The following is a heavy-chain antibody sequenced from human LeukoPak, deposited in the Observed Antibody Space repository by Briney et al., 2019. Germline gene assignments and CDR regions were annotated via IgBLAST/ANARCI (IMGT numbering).Heavy chain of an antibody. D-gene: IGHD2-2*01. Sequence: SETLSLTCSVSGGSISSNTFYWGWIRQPPGKGLEWIGSMSFSGSSSYNPSFQSRVAISIDASKNQFSLRLSSVTAADTAVYYCARGAGTTSCFIYWGQGTLVTVSS. CDR1: GGSISSNTFY. CDR2: MSFSGSS. CDR3: ARGAGTTSCFIY. J-gene: IGHJ4*02. V-gene: IGHV4-39*01.